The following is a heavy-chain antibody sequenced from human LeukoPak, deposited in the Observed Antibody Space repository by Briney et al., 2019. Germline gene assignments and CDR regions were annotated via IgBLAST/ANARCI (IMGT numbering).Heavy chain of an antibody. Sequence: SQTLSLTCAISGDSVSSNSAAWNWIRQSPSRGLEWLGRTYYRSKWYNDYAVSVKSRITINPDTSKNQFSLQLNSVTLEDTAVYYCARDLRTENYYDSSGYYSPDAFDIWGQGTMVTVSS. CDR3: ARDLRTENYYDSSGYYSPDAFDI. V-gene: IGHV6-1*01. CDR2: TYYRSKWYN. D-gene: IGHD3-22*01. CDR1: GDSVSSNSAA. J-gene: IGHJ3*02.